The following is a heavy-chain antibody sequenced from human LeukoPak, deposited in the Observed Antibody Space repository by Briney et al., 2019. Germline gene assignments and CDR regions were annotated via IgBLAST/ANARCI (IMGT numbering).Heavy chain of an antibody. J-gene: IGHJ4*02. Sequence: SETLSLTCTVSGGSISSSSYYWGWIRQPPGKGLEWIGSFYYSGSTYYNPSLKSRVTISVDTSKNQFSLKLSSVTAADTAVYYCARAQGGYDYPPAYWGQGALVTVSS. V-gene: IGHV4-39*07. CDR2: FYYSGST. D-gene: IGHD5-12*01. CDR1: GGSISSSSYY. CDR3: ARAQGGYDYPPAY.